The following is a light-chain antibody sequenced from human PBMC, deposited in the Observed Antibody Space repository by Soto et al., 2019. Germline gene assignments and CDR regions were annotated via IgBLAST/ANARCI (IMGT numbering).Light chain of an antibody. CDR2: DVS. Sequence: QSALTQPRSVSGSPGQSVTISCTGTSSDVGGYNSVSWYQQHPGKAPKLMIYDVSKRPSGVPDRFSGSKSGNTASLTISGLQAEDEADYYCCSYAGIYTWVFGGGTKLTVL. V-gene: IGLV2-11*01. CDR1: SSDVGGYNS. CDR3: CSYAGIYTWV. J-gene: IGLJ3*02.